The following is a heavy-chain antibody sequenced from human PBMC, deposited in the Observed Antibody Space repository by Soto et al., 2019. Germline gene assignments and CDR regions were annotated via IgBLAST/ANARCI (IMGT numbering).Heavy chain of an antibody. Sequence: EVQLLESGGGLVQPGGSLRLSCAASGFTFSSYAMSWVRQAPGKGLEWVSAISGSGGSTYYADSVKGRFTISRDNSKNTLYLQMNSLRAEDTAVYYCAKGPRPRFLEWLLISYYMDVWGKGTTVTVSS. CDR3: AKGPRPRFLEWLLISYYMDV. J-gene: IGHJ6*03. CDR2: ISGSGGST. CDR1: GFTFSSYA. D-gene: IGHD3-3*01. V-gene: IGHV3-23*01.